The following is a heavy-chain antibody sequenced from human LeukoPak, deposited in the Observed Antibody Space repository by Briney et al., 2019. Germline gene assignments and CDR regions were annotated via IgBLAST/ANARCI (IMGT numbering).Heavy chain of an antibody. J-gene: IGHJ4*02. CDR1: GGSISSGGYS. CDR2: IYHSEST. Sequence: SETLSLTCAVSGGSISSGGYSWSWIRQPPGKGLEWFGYIYHSESTYYNPSLKSRVTISVDWAKNQFSLQLSSVTAADTAVYCWRSTPRAPKDYYDSSGFCPLLHSWGQGTLVTVSS. V-gene: IGHV4-30-2*01. D-gene: IGHD3-22*01. CDR3: RSTPRAPKDYYDSSGFCPLLHS.